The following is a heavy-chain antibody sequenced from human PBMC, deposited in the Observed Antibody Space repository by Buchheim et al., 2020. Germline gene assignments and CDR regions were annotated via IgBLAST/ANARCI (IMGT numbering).Heavy chain of an antibody. V-gene: IGHV3-33*06. D-gene: IGHD6-13*01. CDR1: GFMFSNYA. CDR3: AKAAAGTNEDY. CDR2: TWYDGDSK. J-gene: IGHJ4*02. Sequence: QVRLVESGGGVVQPGTSLRLSCATSGFMFSNYAMHWVRQAPGKGLEWVAVTWYDGDSKYYGDSVKGRFTISRDNSKNTLYLQMNSLRAEDTAVYYCAKAAAGTNEDYWGQGTL.